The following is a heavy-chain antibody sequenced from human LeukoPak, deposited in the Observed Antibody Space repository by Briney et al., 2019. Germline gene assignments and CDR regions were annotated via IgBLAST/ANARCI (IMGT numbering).Heavy chain of an antibody. V-gene: IGHV3-21*01. J-gene: IGHJ4*02. Sequence: GGSLRLSCAASGFTFSSYSMNWVRQAPGKGLEWVSSISSSSSYIYYADSVKGRFTISRDNAKNSLYLQMNSLRAEDTAVYYWARDRGYCSSTSCYTEIDHWGQGTLVTVSS. CDR1: GFTFSSYS. CDR2: ISSSSSYI. CDR3: ARDRGYCSSTSCYTEIDH. D-gene: IGHD2-2*02.